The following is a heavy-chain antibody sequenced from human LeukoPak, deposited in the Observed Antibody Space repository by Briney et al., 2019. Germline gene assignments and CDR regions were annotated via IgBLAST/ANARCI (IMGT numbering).Heavy chain of an antibody. CDR1: GFTFSSYA. Sequence: GVSLRLSCAASGFTFSSYAMHWVRQAPGKGLEWVAVISYDGSNKYYADSVKGRFTISRDNSKNTLYLQMNSLRAEDTAVYYCARDGARYCTNGVCPFIWGQGTMVTVSS. V-gene: IGHV3-30*04. CDR3: ARDGARYCTNGVCPFI. J-gene: IGHJ3*02. D-gene: IGHD2-8*01. CDR2: ISYDGSNK.